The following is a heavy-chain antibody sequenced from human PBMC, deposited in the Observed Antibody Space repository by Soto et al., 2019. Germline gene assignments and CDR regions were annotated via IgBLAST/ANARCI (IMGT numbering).Heavy chain of an antibody. CDR2: ISTSGSPV. J-gene: IGHJ4*02. CDR3: VRYCTTTLCNGVATRTFEY. CDR1: RFTFSTYE. Sequence: PARSLRLSCAASRFTFSTYEMNWVRQPPAKGLEWVSYISTSGSPVYYADSVKGRFTISRDNTRNSLYLQMHSLRDEDTALYYCVRYCTTTLCNGVATRTFEYWGQGTLVTVSS. D-gene: IGHD5-12*01. V-gene: IGHV3-48*03.